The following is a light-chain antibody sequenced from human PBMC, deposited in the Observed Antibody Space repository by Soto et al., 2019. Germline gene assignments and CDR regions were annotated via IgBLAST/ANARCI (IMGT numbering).Light chain of an antibody. CDR1: QSVSSN. CDR3: QQYGSSQT. V-gene: IGKV3-20*01. CDR2: GAS. J-gene: IGKJ1*01. Sequence: EILMTQSPSTLSVSPGERATLSCRASQSVSSNLAWYQQKPGQAPRLLIYGASSRATGIPDRLSGSGSGTDFTLTISRLEPEDFAVYYCQQYGSSQTFGQGTKVDIK.